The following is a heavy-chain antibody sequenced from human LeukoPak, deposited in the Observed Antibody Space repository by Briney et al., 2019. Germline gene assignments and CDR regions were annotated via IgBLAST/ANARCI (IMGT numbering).Heavy chain of an antibody. CDR2: INPSGGST. V-gene: IGHV1-46*01. CDR3: ARPDRGDYGGNSELSLPY. D-gene: IGHD4-23*01. J-gene: IGHJ4*02. CDR1: GYTFTSYY. Sequence: ASVKVSCKASGYTFTSYYMHWVRQAPGQGLEWMGIINPSGGSTSYAQKLQGRVTMTRDTSTSTVYMELSSLRSEDTAVYYCARPDRGDYGGNSELSLPYWGQGTQVSVSS.